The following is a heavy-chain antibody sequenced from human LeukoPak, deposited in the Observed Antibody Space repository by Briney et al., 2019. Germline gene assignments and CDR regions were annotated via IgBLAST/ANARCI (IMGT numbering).Heavy chain of an antibody. V-gene: IGHV3-66*01. CDR1: GFTVSSNY. D-gene: IGHD2-2*01. CDR3: ARVARYCSSTSCPDY. Sequence: GGSLRLSCAASGFTVSSNYMSWVRQAPGKGLEWVSVIYSGGSTYYADSVKGRFTISRDNSKNTLYLQMNSLRAEDTAVYYCARVARYCSSTSCPDYWGQGTLVTVSS. J-gene: IGHJ4*02. CDR2: IYSGGST.